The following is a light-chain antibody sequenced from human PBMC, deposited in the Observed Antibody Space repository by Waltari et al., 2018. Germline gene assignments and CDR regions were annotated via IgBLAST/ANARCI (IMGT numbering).Light chain of an antibody. V-gene: IGKV3-11*01. Sequence: EIVLTQSPATLSLSPGERATLSCRASQSVSIYLAWYQQKPGQAPRLLIYDASNRATGIPPRFSGSGSGTDFTLIISSLEPEDFAVYCCQQRSNWPRSTFGQGTRLEIK. CDR2: DAS. CDR1: QSVSIY. J-gene: IGKJ5*01. CDR3: QQRSNWPRST.